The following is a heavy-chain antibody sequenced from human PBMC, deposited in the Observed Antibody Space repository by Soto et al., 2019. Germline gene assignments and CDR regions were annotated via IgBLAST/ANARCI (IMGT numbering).Heavy chain of an antibody. CDR1: GDSISNFY. V-gene: IGHV4-4*07. D-gene: IGHD3-22*01. J-gene: IGHJ4*02. Sequence: SETLSLTCTVSGDSISNFYWSWIRQPAGKGLEWIGRIYISGSTDYNPSLKSRVVMSLDTSKNQFSLKLSSVTAADTAVYYCARGYYESSDYFVGSPIFDYWGQGSLVTVS. CDR2: IYISGST. CDR3: ARGYYESSDYFVGSPIFDY.